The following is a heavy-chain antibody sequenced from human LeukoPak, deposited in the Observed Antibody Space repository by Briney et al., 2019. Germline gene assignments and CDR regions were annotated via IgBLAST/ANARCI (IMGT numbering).Heavy chain of an antibody. V-gene: IGHV3-23*01. D-gene: IGHD3-9*01. CDR1: GFTFSSYA. Sequence: GGSLRLSCSASGFTFSSYAMSWVRQAPGKGLEWVSAISDSGDSTYYADSVKGRFTISRDNSRNTLYLQMNSLRAEDTAVYYCAKSSLGDTGSYQYDFDYWGQGTLVTVSS. CDR2: ISDSGDST. J-gene: IGHJ4*02. CDR3: AKSSLGDTGSYQYDFDY.